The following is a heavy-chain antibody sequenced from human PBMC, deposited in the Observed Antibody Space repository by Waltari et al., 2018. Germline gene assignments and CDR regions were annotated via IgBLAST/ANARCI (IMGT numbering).Heavy chain of an antibody. CDR2: INHSGST. Sequence: QVQLPESGQGLVKPSETLSLTCTVSGGSISSYYWSWTRQPTGKGLEWSGEINHSGSTNYNPSLKSRVTISVDTSKNQFSLKLSSVTSADTAVYYCARVRRGISGVRFGAWGHLIPVTVSS. V-gene: IGHV4-59*12. CDR1: GGSISSYY. J-gene: IGHJ5*01. D-gene: IGHD2-15*01. CDR3: ARVRRGISGVRFGA.